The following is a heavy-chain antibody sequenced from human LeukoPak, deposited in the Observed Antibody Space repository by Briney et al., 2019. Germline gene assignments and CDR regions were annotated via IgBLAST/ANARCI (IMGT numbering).Heavy chain of an antibody. Sequence: PSETLSLTCTVSGGSISSYYWSWIRQPPGKGLEWIGYIYYSGSTNYNPSLKSRVTISVDTSKNQISLKLSSVTAADTAVYYCARATRGYSYGPLDYWGQGTLVTVSS. D-gene: IGHD5-18*01. CDR1: GGSISSYY. V-gene: IGHV4-59*01. CDR3: ARATRGYSYGPLDY. J-gene: IGHJ4*02. CDR2: IYYSGST.